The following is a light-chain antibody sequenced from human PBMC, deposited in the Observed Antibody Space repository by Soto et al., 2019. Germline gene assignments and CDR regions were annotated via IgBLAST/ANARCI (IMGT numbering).Light chain of an antibody. CDR1: QSVSSN. Sequence: EIVMTQSPATLSVSPGERATLSCRASQSVSSNLAWYQQKPGQAPRLLIYDASTRATGIPARFSGSGSGTEFTLTISSLQSEDFEVYYCQQYNNWPPRTFGQGTKVEIK. V-gene: IGKV3-15*01. J-gene: IGKJ1*01. CDR3: QQYNNWPPRT. CDR2: DAS.